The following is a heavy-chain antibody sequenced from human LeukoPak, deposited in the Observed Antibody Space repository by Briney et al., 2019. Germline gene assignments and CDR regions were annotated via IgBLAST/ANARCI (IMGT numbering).Heavy chain of an antibody. J-gene: IGHJ5*02. D-gene: IGHD6-19*01. Sequence: SETLSLTCAVSGGSISSGGYSWSWIRQPPGEGLEWIGYIYHSGSTYYNPSLKSRVTISVDRSKNQFSLKLSSVTAADTAVYYCARAASSGWFPGWFDPWGQGTLVTVSS. V-gene: IGHV4-30-2*01. CDR2: IYHSGST. CDR1: GGSISSGGYS. CDR3: ARAASSGWFPGWFDP.